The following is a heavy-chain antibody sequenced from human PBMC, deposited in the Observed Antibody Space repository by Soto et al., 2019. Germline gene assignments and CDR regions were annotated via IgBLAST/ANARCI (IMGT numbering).Heavy chain of an antibody. V-gene: IGHV3-33*01. D-gene: IGHD5-12*01. CDR1: GFTFSSYG. J-gene: IGHJ6*03. CDR2: IWYDGSNK. Sequence: QVQLVESGGGVVQPGRSLRLSCAASGFTFSSYGMHWVRQAPGKGLGWVAVIWYDGSNKYYADSVKGRFTISRDNSKNTRYLQMNSLRAEDTAVYYCARDAGFGYGRHMDVWGKGTTVTVSS. CDR3: ARDAGFGYGRHMDV.